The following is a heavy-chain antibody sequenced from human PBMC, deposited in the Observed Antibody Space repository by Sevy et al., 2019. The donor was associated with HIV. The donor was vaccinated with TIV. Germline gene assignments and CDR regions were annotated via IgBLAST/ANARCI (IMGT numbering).Heavy chain of an antibody. CDR3: AGQVGDTVMAIFDY. J-gene: IGHJ4*02. Sequence: GGSLRLSCAASGFTVSSNYMSWVRQAPGKGLEWVSVIYSGGSTYYADSVKGRFTISRDNSKNTLYLQMNSLRAEDTAVYYCAGQVGDTVMAIFDYWGQGTLVTVSS. D-gene: IGHD1-26*01. CDR2: IYSGGST. CDR1: GFTVSSNY. V-gene: IGHV3-53*01.